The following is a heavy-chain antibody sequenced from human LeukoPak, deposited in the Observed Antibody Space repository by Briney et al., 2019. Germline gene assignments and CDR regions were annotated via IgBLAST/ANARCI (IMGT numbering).Heavy chain of an antibody. CDR3: ARYGGYYMDV. J-gene: IGHJ6*03. CDR2: ISQDGNKK. Sequence: GGSLRLSCAVSGFTFSSYWMTWVRQAPGRGLEWVANISQDGNKKYYVDSVKGRFTISRDNAKNSLYLQINSLRAEDTAVYFCARYGGYYMDVWGKGTTVTVSS. CDR1: GFTFSSYW. D-gene: IGHD4-23*01. V-gene: IGHV3-7*01.